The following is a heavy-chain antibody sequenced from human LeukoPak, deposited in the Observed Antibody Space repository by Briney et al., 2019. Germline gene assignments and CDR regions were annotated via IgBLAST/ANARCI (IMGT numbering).Heavy chain of an antibody. V-gene: IGHV4-34*01. CDR2: INHSGST. Sequence: SETLSLTCAVYGGSFSGYYWSWIRQPPGKGLEWIGEINHSGSTNYNPSLKSRVTISVDTSKNQFSLKLSSVTAADTAVYYCASADDSGPIVRGVYYFDYWGQGTLVTVSS. J-gene: IGHJ4*02. D-gene: IGHD3-10*01. CDR1: GGSFSGYY. CDR3: ASADDSGPIVRGVYYFDY.